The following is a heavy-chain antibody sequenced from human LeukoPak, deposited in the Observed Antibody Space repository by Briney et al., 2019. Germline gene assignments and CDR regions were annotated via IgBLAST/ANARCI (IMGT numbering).Heavy chain of an antibody. V-gene: IGHV5-51*01. CDR3: AAQPISRVIAQRTY. J-gene: IGHJ4*02. CDR2: IYPGDSDT. Sequence: GESLKISCEGSGYSFTNYWIGWVRQMPGKGLGWMGIIYPGDSDTRYSPSFQGQVSISADKSVNTAYLQWSSLKASDTAMYYCAAQPISRVIAQRTYWGQGTRVTVSS. D-gene: IGHD2/OR15-2a*01. CDR1: GYSFTNYW.